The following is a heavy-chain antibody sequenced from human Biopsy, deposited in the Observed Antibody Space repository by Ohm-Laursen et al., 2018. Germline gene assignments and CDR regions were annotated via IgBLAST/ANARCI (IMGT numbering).Heavy chain of an antibody. V-gene: IGHV4-59*01. D-gene: IGHD6-19*01. CDR1: GFSISSDY. CDR2: TYYSGST. CDR3: ARATNSPGWPYYYFYGMDV. Sequence: SQTLSFASTGSGFSISSDYWSWNPQTQGKGLVWVVNTYYSGSTNYNPSLKSRVTISVDTSKNQFSLRLNSVTAADTAVYYCARATNSPGWPYYYFYGMDVWGQGTTVTVSS. J-gene: IGHJ6*02.